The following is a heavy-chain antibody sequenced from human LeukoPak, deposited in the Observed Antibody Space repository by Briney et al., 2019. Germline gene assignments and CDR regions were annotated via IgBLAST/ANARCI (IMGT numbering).Heavy chain of an antibody. CDR1: GFTFSSRDW. V-gene: IGHV3-7*01. D-gene: IGHD3-10*01. Sequence: PGGSLRLSCVASGFTFSSRDWMTWVGQGPGEGLEWVAKIKQDGSEKTYVASVKGRLTISRDNAKNSLYLQMNSLRAEDTAVYYCARGLWFGESFDYWGQGTLVTVSS. CDR2: IKQDGSEK. J-gene: IGHJ4*02. CDR3: ARGLWFGESFDY.